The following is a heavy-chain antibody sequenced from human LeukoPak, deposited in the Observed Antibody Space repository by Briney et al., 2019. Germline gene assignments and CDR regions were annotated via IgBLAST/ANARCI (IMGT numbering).Heavy chain of an antibody. J-gene: IGHJ4*02. Sequence: SETLSLTCTVSGGSISSYYWSWIRQPPGKGLEWIGYIYYSGSTNYNPSLKSRVTISVDTSKNQFSLKLSSVTAADTAVYYCARGRRASSSVFDYWGQGTLATVSS. V-gene: IGHV4-59*01. CDR3: ARGRRASSSVFDY. CDR1: GGSISSYY. CDR2: IYYSGST. D-gene: IGHD6-13*01.